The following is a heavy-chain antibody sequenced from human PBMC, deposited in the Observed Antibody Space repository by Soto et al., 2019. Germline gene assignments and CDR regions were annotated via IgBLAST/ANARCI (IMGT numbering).Heavy chain of an antibody. J-gene: IGHJ4*02. D-gene: IGHD3-22*01. CDR1: GFTFSGYA. V-gene: IGHV3-48*02. CDR3: ARDRGYYENSGYPYFDY. Sequence: HPGGSLRLSCAASGFTFSGYAMHWVRQAPGKGLEWVSHITGSSDRVLYADSVKGRFTISRDNVENTLYLQMSSLRDEDTAVYYCARDRGYYENSGYPYFDYWGQGAQVTVSS. CDR2: ITGSSDRV.